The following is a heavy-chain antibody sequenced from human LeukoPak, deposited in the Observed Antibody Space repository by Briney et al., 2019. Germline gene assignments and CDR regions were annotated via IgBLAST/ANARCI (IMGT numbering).Heavy chain of an antibody. V-gene: IGHV3-23*01. CDR2: ISGTAVDT. Sequence: GGSLRLSCAASGFTFTTYAVIWVRQAPGKGLEWVSAISGTAVDTFYADSVKGRFTISRDNSDNTVSLQMNGLRAEDTAVYYCARLSGTYGTTSRVLDSWGQGTLVIVSS. J-gene: IGHJ4*02. CDR3: ARLSGTYGTTSRVLDS. CDR1: GFTFTTYA. D-gene: IGHD1-1*01.